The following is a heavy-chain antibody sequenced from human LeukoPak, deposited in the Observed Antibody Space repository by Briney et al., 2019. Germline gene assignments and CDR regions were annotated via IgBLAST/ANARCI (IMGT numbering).Heavy chain of an antibody. Sequence: GGSLRLSCAASGFSFSNYGMNWVRQAPGKGLEWVSGITGNGATTYYADSVKGRFTISRDNSRNTVYLQMNSLRDEDTAAYYCAKNNDYGGSYWYFDLWGRGTLVTVSS. CDR1: GFSFSNYG. J-gene: IGHJ2*01. CDR3: AKNNDYGGSYWYFDL. CDR2: ITGNGATT. V-gene: IGHV3-23*01. D-gene: IGHD4-23*01.